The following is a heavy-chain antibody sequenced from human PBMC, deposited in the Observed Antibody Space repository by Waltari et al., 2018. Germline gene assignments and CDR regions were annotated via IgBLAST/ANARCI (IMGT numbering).Heavy chain of an antibody. CDR3: ARGYCVSNSCYCGDS. D-gene: IGHD2-2*01. V-gene: IGHV3-72*01. CDR1: GSSFSDHY. CDR2: IRDKAKSYTL. Sequence: EVQLVESGGGLVQPGGALSLACAASGSSFSDHYMDWVRQAPGKGLEWVARIRDKAKSYTLEYAASVKGRFIISRDDSMNSLYLQMNNLKTEDTAMYFCARGYCVSNSCYCGDSWGQGTLVTVSS. J-gene: IGHJ4*02.